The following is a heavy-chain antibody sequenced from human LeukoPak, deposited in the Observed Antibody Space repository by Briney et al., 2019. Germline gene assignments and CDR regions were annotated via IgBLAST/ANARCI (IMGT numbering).Heavy chain of an antibody. CDR3: ARYMVEDDFWSGYLYHYYYGMDV. CDR1: GYTFTSYD. J-gene: IGHJ6*02. V-gene: IGHV1-8*01. D-gene: IGHD3-3*01. CDR2: MNPNSGNT. Sequence: ASVKVSCKASGYTFTSYDINWVRQATGQGLEWMGWMNPNSGNTGYAQKFQGRVTMTRNTSISTAYMELSSLRSEDTAVYYCARYMVEDDFWSGYLYHYYYGMDVWGQGTTVTVSS.